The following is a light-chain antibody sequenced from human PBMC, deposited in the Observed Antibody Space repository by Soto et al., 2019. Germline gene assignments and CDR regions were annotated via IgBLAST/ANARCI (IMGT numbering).Light chain of an antibody. CDR2: YAS. V-gene: IGKV3-11*01. Sequence: VLTHSPATLSLSPGERATLSCRASQTVSRYLAWYQQKPGQAPRVLIYYASNRAAGIPARFSGSGSGTDYTLTISSLEPEDFAIYYYQQRSTWPFLTFGGGTKVEI. CDR1: QTVSRY. CDR3: QQRSTWPFLT. J-gene: IGKJ4*01.